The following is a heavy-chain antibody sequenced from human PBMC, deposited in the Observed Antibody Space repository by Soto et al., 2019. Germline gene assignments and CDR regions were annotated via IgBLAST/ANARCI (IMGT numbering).Heavy chain of an antibody. Sequence: SETLSLTCTFSGDSISTFYWGWMRQSPGKELEWIGYVYYTGSTNYNPSLKSRVTISVDRSKNQFSLKLTSANAADTAVYYCARGRAVRDYADDSSDYFYFFDYWGQGTQVTVSS. D-gene: IGHD3-22*01. V-gene: IGHV4-59*01. CDR3: ARGRAVRDYADDSSDYFYFFDY. CDR2: VYYTGST. CDR1: GDSISTFY. J-gene: IGHJ4*02.